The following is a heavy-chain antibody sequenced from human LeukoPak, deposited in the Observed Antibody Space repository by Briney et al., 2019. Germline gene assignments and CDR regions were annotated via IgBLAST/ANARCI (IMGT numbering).Heavy chain of an antibody. J-gene: IGHJ4*02. V-gene: IGHV4-39*07. CDR1: GGSISSSSYY. Sequence: SETLSLTCTVSGGSISSSSYYWGWIRQPPGKGLEWIGSIYYSGSTYYNPSLKSRVTISVDTSKNQFSLELSSVTAADTAVYYCARDSEWLGECFDYWGQGTLVTVSS. CDR3: ARDSEWLGECFDY. CDR2: IYYSGST. D-gene: IGHD3-16*01.